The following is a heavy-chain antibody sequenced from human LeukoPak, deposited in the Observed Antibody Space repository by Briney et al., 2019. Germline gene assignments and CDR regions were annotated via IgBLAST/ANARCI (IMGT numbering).Heavy chain of an antibody. CDR1: GFTFSSYG. CDR2: IRSKAYGGTT. D-gene: IGHD3-22*01. Sequence: QPGGSLRLSCAASGFTFSSYGMHWVRQAPGKGLEWAGFIRSKAYGGTTEYAASVKGRFTISRDDSKSIAYLQMNSLKTEDTAVYYCTRGGRQDYYDSSGYLDYWGQGTLVTVSS. J-gene: IGHJ4*02. V-gene: IGHV3-49*04. CDR3: TRGGRQDYYDSSGYLDY.